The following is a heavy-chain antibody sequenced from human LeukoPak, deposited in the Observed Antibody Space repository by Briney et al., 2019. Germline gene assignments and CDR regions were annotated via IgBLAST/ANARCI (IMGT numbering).Heavy chain of an antibody. V-gene: IGHV3-23*01. Sequence: PGGSLRLSCAASGFTFSTHAMSWVRQAPGKGLEWVSGISGSGGSTYYADSVKGRFTISRDNAKNSLYLQMNSLRAEDTAVYYCARDLGKIGGNSSPFDYWGQGTLVTVSS. CDR2: ISGSGGST. D-gene: IGHD4-23*01. CDR1: GFTFSTHA. J-gene: IGHJ4*02. CDR3: ARDLGKIGGNSSPFDY.